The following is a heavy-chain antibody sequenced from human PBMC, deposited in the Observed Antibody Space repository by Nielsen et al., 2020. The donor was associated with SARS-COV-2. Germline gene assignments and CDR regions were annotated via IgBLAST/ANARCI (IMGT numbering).Heavy chain of an antibody. D-gene: IGHD3-10*01. CDR3: AGDLLDYYGSGSFNGMDV. V-gene: IGHV1-3*01. J-gene: IGHJ6*02. CDR2: INAGNGNT. Sequence: WVRQAPGQRLEWMGWINAGNGNTKYSQKFQGRVTITRDTSASTAYMDLSSLRSEDTAVYYCAGDLLDYYGSGSFNGMDVWGQGTTVTVSS.